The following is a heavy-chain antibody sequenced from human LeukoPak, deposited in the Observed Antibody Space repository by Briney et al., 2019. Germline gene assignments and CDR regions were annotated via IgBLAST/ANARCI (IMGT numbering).Heavy chain of an antibody. D-gene: IGHD3-10*01. J-gene: IGHJ6*02. CDR2: IYSGGST. Sequence: GGSLRLSCAASGFTVSSNYMSWVRPAPGKGLGWVSVIYSGGSTYYADSVKGRFTISRHNSKNTLYLQMNSLRAEDTAVYYCARQTGPGGYYYGMDVWGQGTTVTVSS. CDR3: ARQTGPGGYYYGMDV. V-gene: IGHV3-53*04. CDR1: GFTVSSNY.